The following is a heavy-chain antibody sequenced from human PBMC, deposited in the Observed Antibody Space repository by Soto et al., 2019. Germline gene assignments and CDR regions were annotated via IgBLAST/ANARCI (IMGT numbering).Heavy chain of an antibody. V-gene: IGHV1-3*01. Sequence: GASVKVSCKASGYTFTSYAMHWVRQAPGQRLEWMGWINAGNGNTKYSQKFQGRVTITRDTSASTAYMELSSLRSEDTAVYYCARAYSSSPDTMGGMDVWGQGTTVTVSS. D-gene: IGHD6-6*01. CDR3: ARAYSSSPDTMGGMDV. J-gene: IGHJ6*02. CDR2: INAGNGNT. CDR1: GYTFTSYA.